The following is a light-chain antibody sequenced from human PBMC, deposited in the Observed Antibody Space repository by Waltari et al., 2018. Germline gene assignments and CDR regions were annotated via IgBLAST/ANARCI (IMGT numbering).Light chain of an antibody. CDR3: QQDYTTPFT. J-gene: IGKJ3*01. CDR2: AAS. Sequence: IQMTQSPSSLSASVGDRVTVTCRATQGINKELNWYQQKPGKAPTLLIYAASSLQTGVSSRFSGSGSGTDFTFTISSLQPEDVATYYCQQDYTTPFTFGPGTKLDIK. V-gene: IGKV1-27*01. CDR1: QGINKE.